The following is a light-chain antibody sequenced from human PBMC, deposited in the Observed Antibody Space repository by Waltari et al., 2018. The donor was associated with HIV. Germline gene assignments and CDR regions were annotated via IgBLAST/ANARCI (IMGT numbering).Light chain of an antibody. CDR1: SSNIGNNY. CDR3: GAWDSGLSAWV. CDR2: DNN. V-gene: IGLV1-51*01. Sequence: LLTQPPSVSAAPGQKVTISCSGSSSNIGNNYVSWYQQFPGTAPKLLIYDNNKRPSGIPDRFSGTKSGTSATLGITGLQTGDEAGYYCGAWDSGLSAWVFGGGTKLTVL. J-gene: IGLJ3*02.